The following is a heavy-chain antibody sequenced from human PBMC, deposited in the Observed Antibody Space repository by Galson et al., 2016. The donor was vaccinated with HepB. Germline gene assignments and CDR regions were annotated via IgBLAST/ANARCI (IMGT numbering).Heavy chain of an antibody. V-gene: IGHV4-39*01. CDR3: VSTSRDSFCSTSSCYIDY. J-gene: IGHJ4*02. CDR1: GGSISSGSRY. Sequence: SETLSLTCAVSGGSISSGSRYWGWIRQTPGKGLEWIGTKYYGGSTYYNPSLKSRATISVDTSNKQVSLKLSSVTAADAAVYYCVSTSRDSFCSTSSCYIDYWGQGTLVTVSS. CDR2: KYYGGST. D-gene: IGHD2-2*01.